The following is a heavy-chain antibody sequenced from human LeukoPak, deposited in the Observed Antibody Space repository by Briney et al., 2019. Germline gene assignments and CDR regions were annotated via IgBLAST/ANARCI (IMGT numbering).Heavy chain of an antibody. D-gene: IGHD4-17*01. J-gene: IGHJ4*02. CDR3: ARLFDDYGDQRGLDY. V-gene: IGHV4-39*07. Sequence: SETLSLTCTVSGGSISSSSYYWGWIRQPPGKGLEWIGSIYYSGSTYYNPSLKSRVTISVDTSKNQFSLKLTSVTAADTAVYYCARLFDDYGDQRGLDYWGQGTLVTVSS. CDR1: GGSISSSSYY. CDR2: IYYSGST.